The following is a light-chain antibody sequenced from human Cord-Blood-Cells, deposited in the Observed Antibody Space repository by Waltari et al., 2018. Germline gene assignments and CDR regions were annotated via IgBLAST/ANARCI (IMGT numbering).Light chain of an antibody. Sequence: QSALTQPRSVSGSPGQSVTISCTGTSSDVGGYNYVSWYQQPPGKAPKLMIYDVSKRPSGVPDRFSGSKSGNTASLTISGLQAEDEADYYCCSYAGSYPWVFGGGTKLTVL. CDR3: CSYAGSYPWV. CDR2: DVS. V-gene: IGLV2-11*01. J-gene: IGLJ3*02. CDR1: SSDVGGYNY.